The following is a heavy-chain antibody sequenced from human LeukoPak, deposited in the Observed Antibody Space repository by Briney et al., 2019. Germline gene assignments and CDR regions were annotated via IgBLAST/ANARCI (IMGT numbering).Heavy chain of an antibody. J-gene: IGHJ4*02. CDR2: IRENGET. CDR3: AKASWVPSTDAVR. D-gene: IGHD3-10*01. Sequence: PGGSLRLSCAASGLSFSSFAMSWVRQGPARGLEWVSSIRENGETFYADSGKGRLTLSRDKSRNTVYFQLNDLRVEDTAIYYCAKASWVPSTDAVRWGQGTLVTVSS. CDR1: GLSFSSFA. V-gene: IGHV3-23*01.